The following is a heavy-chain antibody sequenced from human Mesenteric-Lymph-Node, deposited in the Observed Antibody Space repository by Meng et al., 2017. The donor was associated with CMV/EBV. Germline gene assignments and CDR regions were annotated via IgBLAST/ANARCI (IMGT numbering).Heavy chain of an antibody. CDR1: GGSFSGYY. Sequence: SETLSLTCAVYGGSFSGYYWSWIRQPPGKGLEWIGEINHSGSTNYNPSLKSRVTISVDTSKNQFSLKLSSVTAADTAVYYCARETNWGALYGYWGQGTLVTVSS. V-gene: IGHV4-34*01. D-gene: IGHD7-27*01. J-gene: IGHJ4*02. CDR2: INHSGST. CDR3: ARETNWGALYGY.